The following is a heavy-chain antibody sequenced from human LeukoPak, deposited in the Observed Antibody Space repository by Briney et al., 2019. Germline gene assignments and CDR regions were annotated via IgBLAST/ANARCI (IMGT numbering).Heavy chain of an antibody. J-gene: IGHJ4*02. CDR3: ATQGRFLEWLFFDY. D-gene: IGHD3-3*01. CDR2: FDPEDGET. Sequence: ASVKVSCKVSGYTLTELSMHWVRQAPGKGLEWMGGFDPEDGETIYAQKFQGRVTMTEDTSTDTAYMELSSLRSEDTAVYCCATQGRFLEWLFFDYWGQGTLVTVSS. CDR1: GYTLTELS. V-gene: IGHV1-24*01.